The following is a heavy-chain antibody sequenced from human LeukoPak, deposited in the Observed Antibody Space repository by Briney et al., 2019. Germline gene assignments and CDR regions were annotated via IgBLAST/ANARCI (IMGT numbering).Heavy chain of an antibody. CDR1: GFTFSSYG. V-gene: IGHV3-30*02. D-gene: IGHD1-26*01. CDR3: ARHPKWEQRIRLGDAFDI. Sequence: GGSLRLSCAASGFTFSSYGMHWVRQAPGKGLEWVAFIRYDGTNKYYADSVKGRFTISRDNSKNTLSLQMNGLRPEDTAVYYCARHPKWEQRIRLGDAFDIWGQGTMVTVSS. J-gene: IGHJ3*02. CDR2: IRYDGTNK.